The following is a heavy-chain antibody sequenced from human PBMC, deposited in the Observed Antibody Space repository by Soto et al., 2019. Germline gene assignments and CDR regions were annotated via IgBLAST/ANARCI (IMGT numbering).Heavy chain of an antibody. J-gene: IGHJ5*02. V-gene: IGHV1-2*02. Sequence: GASVKVSCKTSGYSFIDYYVHWVRQAPGQGLEWVGWINPNSGASKYAENFQGRVTMTRDRSTSTVYMELAGLRSDDTAVYYCARWRDAVATHLSCDPGTLVTVSS. CDR3: ARWRDAVATHLS. CDR1: GYSFIDYY. D-gene: IGHD5-12*01. CDR2: INPNSGAS.